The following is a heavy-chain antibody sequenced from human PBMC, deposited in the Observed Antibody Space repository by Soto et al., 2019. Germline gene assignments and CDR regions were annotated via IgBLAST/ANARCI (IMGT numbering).Heavy chain of an antibody. V-gene: IGHV4-59*01. CDR2: IYYSGST. J-gene: IGHJ4*02. CDR1: GGSISSYY. CDR3: ATTANYYGSGNFDY. D-gene: IGHD3-10*01. Sequence: QVQLQESGPGLVKPSETLSLTCTVSGGSISSYYWSWIRQPPGKGLEWIGYIYYSGSTNYNPSLKSRVTXSVXTXTNQFSLKLSSVTAADTAVYYCATTANYYGSGNFDYWGQGTLVTVSS.